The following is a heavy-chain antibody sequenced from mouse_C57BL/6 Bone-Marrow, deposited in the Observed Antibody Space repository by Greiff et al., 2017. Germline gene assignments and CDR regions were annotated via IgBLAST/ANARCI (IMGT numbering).Heavy chain of an antibody. CDR1: GFTFSSYG. D-gene: IGHD1-1*01. Sequence: DVMLLESGGDFVKPGGSLKLSCAASGFTFSSYGMSWVHQTPDQRLEWVATISSGGSYTYYPASVKGRFTISRDTANNTLYLQMRSLTSEDTAMYYCEGHSYYYGSSYYYFDYWGQGTTLTVSS. J-gene: IGHJ2*01. CDR2: ISSGGSYT. V-gene: IGHV5-6*02. CDR3: EGHSYYYGSSYYYFDY.